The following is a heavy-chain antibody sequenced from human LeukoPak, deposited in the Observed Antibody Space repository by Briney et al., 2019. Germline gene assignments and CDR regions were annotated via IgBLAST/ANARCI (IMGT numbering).Heavy chain of an antibody. CDR1: GGTFSSYA. Sequence: SVKVSCKASGGTFSSYAISWVRQAPGEGLEWMGGITPIFGTANYAQKFQGRVTITADKSTSTAYMELSSLRSEDTAVYYCASHCSSTSCYSRGDYWGQGTLVTVSS. CDR2: ITPIFGTA. J-gene: IGHJ4*02. CDR3: ASHCSSTSCYSRGDY. D-gene: IGHD2-2*01. V-gene: IGHV1-69*06.